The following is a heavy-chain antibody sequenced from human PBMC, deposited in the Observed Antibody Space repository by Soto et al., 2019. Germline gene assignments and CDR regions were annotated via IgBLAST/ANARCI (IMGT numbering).Heavy chain of an antibody. CDR1: GFTFRNCG. CDR2: VWYDGGNK. CDR3: VRAAGYSGNDYVYYYGMDV. V-gene: IGHV3-33*01. J-gene: IGHJ6*02. Sequence: QVQLVESGGGVVQPGRSLRLSCAASGFTFRNCGMHWVRQAPAKGLEWVALVWYDGGNKNYVDSVKGRFTISRDNSKNTLYLQMNSLRDEDTAVYYCVRAAGYSGNDYVYYYGMDVWGQGTTVTVSS. D-gene: IGHD5-12*01.